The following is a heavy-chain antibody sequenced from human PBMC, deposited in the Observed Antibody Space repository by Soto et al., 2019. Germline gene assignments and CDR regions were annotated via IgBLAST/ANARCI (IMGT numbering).Heavy chain of an antibody. V-gene: IGHV4-31*03. D-gene: IGHD4-4*01. J-gene: IGHJ6*02. CDR1: GGSISSGGYY. CDR2: IHYSGST. Sequence: QVQLQESGPGLVKPSQTLSLTCTVSGGSISSGGYYWSWVRQHPGKGLEWIGYIHYSGSTYYNPSLKRRVTISLDTSKDQLALRLRSVTAADTAVYYCARDDYITRNYYYSGLDVWGQGTTVTVSS. CDR3: ARDDYITRNYYYSGLDV.